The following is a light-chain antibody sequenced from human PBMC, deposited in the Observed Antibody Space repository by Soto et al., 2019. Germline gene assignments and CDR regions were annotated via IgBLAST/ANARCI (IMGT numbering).Light chain of an antibody. CDR2: DAS. Sequence: VLTQSPDTLSLSPGERATLSCRASQSVGSNYLAWYQQKPGQAPRLLMYDASGRASGIPDRFSGSGSGTDFTLTISRLEPEDFAVYYCQVYDRSPLFGGGTKVDIK. J-gene: IGKJ4*01. V-gene: IGKV3-20*01. CDR3: QVYDRSPL. CDR1: QSVGSNY.